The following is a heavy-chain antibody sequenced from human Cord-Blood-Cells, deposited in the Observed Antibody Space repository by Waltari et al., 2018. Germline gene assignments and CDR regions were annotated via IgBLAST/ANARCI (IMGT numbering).Heavy chain of an antibody. CDR1: GGSISSSSYY. J-gene: IGHJ4*02. CDR2: SYYSGSP. V-gene: IGHV4-39*01. D-gene: IGHD3-22*01. CDR3: ARPGHVDSSPLAPLDY. Sequence: QLQLQESGPGLVKPSETLSLTCTVSGGSISSSSYYWGWIRQPPGKGLEWIGSSYYSGSPSYNPSLKIGVTISVDTSKNQFSLRLSSVTAADTAVYYCARPGHVDSSPLAPLDYWGQGTLVTVSS.